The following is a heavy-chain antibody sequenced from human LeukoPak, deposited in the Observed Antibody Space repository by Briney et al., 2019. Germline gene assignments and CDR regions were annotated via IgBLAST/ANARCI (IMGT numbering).Heavy chain of an antibody. V-gene: IGHV3-20*04. CDR2: INWNGGST. J-gene: IGHJ3*02. CDR3: ARIRSGYYPLSNAFDI. Sequence: GGSLRLSCAASGFTFDDYGMSWVRQAPGKGLEWVSGINWNGGSTGYADSVKGRFTISRDNSKNTLFLQMNSLRVEDTAVYYCARIRSGYYPLSNAFDIWGQGTMVTVSS. CDR1: GFTFDDYG. D-gene: IGHD3-22*01.